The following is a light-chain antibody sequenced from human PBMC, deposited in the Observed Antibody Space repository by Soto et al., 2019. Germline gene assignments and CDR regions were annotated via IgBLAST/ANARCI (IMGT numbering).Light chain of an antibody. J-gene: IGKJ1*01. CDR2: KDS. Sequence: DIVLTQTPLSSPVTLGQPASISCRSSQSLVYSDGNTYLSWLQQRPGQPPRLLIYKDSNRFSGVPDRCSGSGAGTEFTLTISRVEAEDVGVYYCMQISQLPRTFGQGTKVEVK. V-gene: IGKV2-24*01. CDR3: MQISQLPRT. CDR1: QSLVYSDGNTY.